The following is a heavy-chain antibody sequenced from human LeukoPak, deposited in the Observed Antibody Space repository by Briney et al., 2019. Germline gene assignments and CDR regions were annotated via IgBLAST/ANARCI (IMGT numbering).Heavy chain of an antibody. D-gene: IGHD5-18*01. V-gene: IGHV1-2*02. CDR1: GYTFTGYY. Sequence: ASVKVSCKASGYTFTGYYMHWVRQAPGQGLEWMGWINPNSGGTNYAQKFQGRVTMTRDTSISTAYMELSRLRSDDTAVYYCARVVSGYGYDFDYWGQGTLVTVSS. J-gene: IGHJ4*02. CDR2: INPNSGGT. CDR3: ARVVSGYGYDFDY.